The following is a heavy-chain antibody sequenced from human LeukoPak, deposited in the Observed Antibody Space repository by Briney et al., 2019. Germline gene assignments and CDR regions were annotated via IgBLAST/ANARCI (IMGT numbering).Heavy chain of an antibody. D-gene: IGHD2-2*01. J-gene: IGHJ6*03. CDR1: GDSVSSNSAA. Sequence: SQTLSLTCAISGDSVSSNSAAWNWIRQSPSRGLEWLGRTYYRSKWYNDYAVSVKSRITINPDTSKNQFSLQLNSVTPEDTAVYYCARDLVVVPAASGYYYMDVWGKGTTVTVS. CDR3: ARDLVVVPAASGYYYMDV. CDR2: TYYRSKWYN. V-gene: IGHV6-1*01.